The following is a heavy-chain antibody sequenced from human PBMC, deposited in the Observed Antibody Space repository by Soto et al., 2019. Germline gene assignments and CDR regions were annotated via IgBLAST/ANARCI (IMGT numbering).Heavy chain of an antibody. D-gene: IGHD1-26*01. CDR1: GFAFSTYG. CDR3: ARAVGPFDY. J-gene: IGHJ4*02. CDR2: IWYDGGNK. V-gene: IGHV3-33*01. Sequence: QVQLVESGGGVVQPGRSLRLSCAASGFAFSTYGMHWVRQAPGKGLEWVAVIWYDGGNKYYSDSVKGRFTISRDNSKNTLYVQMNRLRAEDAGVYYWARAVGPFDYWGQGPLVTVSS.